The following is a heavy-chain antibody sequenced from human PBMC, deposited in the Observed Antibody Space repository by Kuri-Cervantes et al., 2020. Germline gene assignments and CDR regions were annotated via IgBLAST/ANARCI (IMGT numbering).Heavy chain of an antibody. J-gene: IGHJ6*02. V-gene: IGHV3-11*01. CDR2: ISSSSSTI. CDR3: TTGAGAYDILTGPGLYYYYGMDV. D-gene: IGHD3-9*01. Sequence: GGSLRLSCAASGFTFSDYYMNWVRQAPGKGLEWVSYISSSSSTIYYADSVKGRFTISRDNAKNSLYLQMNSLKTEDTAVYYCTTGAGAYDILTGPGLYYYYGMDVWGQGTTVTVSS. CDR1: GFTFSDYY.